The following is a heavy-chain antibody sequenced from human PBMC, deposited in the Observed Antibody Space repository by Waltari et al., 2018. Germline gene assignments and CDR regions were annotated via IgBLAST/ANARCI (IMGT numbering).Heavy chain of an antibody. D-gene: IGHD1-26*01. J-gene: IGHJ3*02. V-gene: IGHV4-61*02. Sequence: QVQLQESGPGLVKPSQTLSLTCTVSGGSISSGSYYWSWIRQPAGKGLEWIGRIYTSGSTNYNPSLKSRVTISVDTSKNQFSLKLSSVTAADTAVYYCARQSGSYSAFDIWGQGTMVTVSS. CDR3: ARQSGSYSAFDI. CDR2: IYTSGST. CDR1: GGSISSGSYY.